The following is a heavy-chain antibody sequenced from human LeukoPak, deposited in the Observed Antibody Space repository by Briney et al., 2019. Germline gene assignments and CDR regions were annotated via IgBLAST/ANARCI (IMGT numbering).Heavy chain of an antibody. V-gene: IGHV4-39*01. CDR3: ARHKLGTVAGFYFDY. CDR1: SGSISSSSYY. J-gene: IGHJ4*02. CDR2: IYYSGST. Sequence: KPSETLSLTCTVSSGSISSSSYYWGWIRQPPGKGLEWIGSIYYSGSTYYNPSLKSRVTISVDTSKNQFSPKLSSVTAAETAVYYCARHKLGTVAGFYFDYWGQGTLVTVSS. D-gene: IGHD6-19*01.